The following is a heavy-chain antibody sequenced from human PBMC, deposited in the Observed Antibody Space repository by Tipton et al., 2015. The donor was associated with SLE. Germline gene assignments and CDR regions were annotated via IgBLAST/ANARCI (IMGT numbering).Heavy chain of an antibody. CDR3: ATRRYDFWSGYEDY. CDR2: IYYNGST. CDR1: GGSISSSSYY. Sequence: TLSLTYAVSGGSISSSSYYWGWIRQPPGKGLEWIGTIYYNGSTYYNPSLKSRVTISVDTSKNQFSLKLSSVTAADTAVYYCATRRYDFWSGYEDYWGQGTLVTVSS. D-gene: IGHD3-3*01. J-gene: IGHJ4*02. V-gene: IGHV4-39*01.